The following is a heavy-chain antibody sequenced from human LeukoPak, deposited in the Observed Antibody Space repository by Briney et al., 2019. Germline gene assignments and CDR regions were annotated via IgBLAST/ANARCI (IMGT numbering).Heavy chain of an antibody. CDR2: IYYSGST. J-gene: IGHJ4*02. Sequence: SETLSLTCTVSGGSISSSSYYWGWIRQPPGKGLEWIGSIYYSGSTYYNPSLKSRVTISVDTSKNQFSLKLSSVTAADTAVYYCARLEADVVVPAAHFDYWGQGTLVTVSS. CDR1: GGSISSSSYY. D-gene: IGHD2-2*01. CDR3: ARLEADVVVPAAHFDY. V-gene: IGHV4-39*07.